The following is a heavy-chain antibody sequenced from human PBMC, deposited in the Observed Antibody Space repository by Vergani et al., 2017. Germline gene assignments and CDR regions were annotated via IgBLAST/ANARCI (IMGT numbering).Heavy chain of an antibody. CDR2: ISGPGLST. Sequence: EVHLLESGGGLVQSGGSLRLSCAASGFTFSNSAVSWVRQAPGRGLAGVSSISGPGLSTYYADSVKGRFSISRDNSKNTVFLQMHSLRAEDTAIYYCAKANPRNSGYDYLYYYHAMDVWGQGTTVTVSS. J-gene: IGHJ6*02. CDR1: GFTFSNSA. V-gene: IGHV3-23*01. D-gene: IGHD5-12*01. CDR3: AKANPRNSGYDYLYYYHAMDV.